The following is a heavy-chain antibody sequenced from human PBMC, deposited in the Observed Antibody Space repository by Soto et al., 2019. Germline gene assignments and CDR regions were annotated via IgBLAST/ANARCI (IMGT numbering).Heavy chain of an antibody. J-gene: IGHJ4*02. CDR3: ARQSKLGAAAGSIDY. D-gene: IGHD6-13*01. Sequence: PSETLSLTCTVSGGSISSSSYYWGWLRQPPGKGLEWIGTIYYSGSTYYNASLKSRVTISVDTSKNQFSLNLSSVTAADTAVYYCARQSKLGAAAGSIDYWGQGTRVTVSS. CDR2: IYYSGST. CDR1: GGSISSSSYY. V-gene: IGHV4-39*01.